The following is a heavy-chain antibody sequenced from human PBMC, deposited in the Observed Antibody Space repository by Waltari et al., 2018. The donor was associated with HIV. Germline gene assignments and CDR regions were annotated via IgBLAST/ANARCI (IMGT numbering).Heavy chain of an antibody. Sequence: VQLLESGGGLVQPGGSLRLSCAASGFRFSEYAMGWVRQAPGRGPEWSAGIRDSGRSTYYTDSVRGRFTISRDGSKSTVYLQMNGLRVDDTAVYYCAARGFSRWGRGTLVTVSS. D-gene: IGHD6-25*01. CDR1: GFRFSEYA. CDR3: AARGFSR. V-gene: IGHV3-23*01. CDR2: IRDSGRST. J-gene: IGHJ2*01.